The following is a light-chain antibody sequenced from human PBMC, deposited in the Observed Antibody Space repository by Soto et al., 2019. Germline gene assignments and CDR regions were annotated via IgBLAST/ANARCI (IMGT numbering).Light chain of an antibody. CDR2: ADS. CDR1: QVVTNRY. CDR3: HQYGSAPRT. Sequence: EVVLAQSPGPLSLSPGERATLSCRASQVVTNRYLAWYQQRPGQAPRLLIYADSSRATGIPDRISGSGSGTDFTLTISRLEPEDFAGYYCHQYGSAPRTFGQGTKVEIK. J-gene: IGKJ1*01. V-gene: IGKV3-20*01.